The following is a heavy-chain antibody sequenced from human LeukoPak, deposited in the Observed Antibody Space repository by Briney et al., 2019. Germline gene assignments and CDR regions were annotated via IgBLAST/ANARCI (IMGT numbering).Heavy chain of an antibody. D-gene: IGHD3-22*01. J-gene: IGHJ4*02. V-gene: IGHV4-38-2*02. CDR1: GYSISSGYY. CDR3: ARGQPWYYYDSSGYYYYY. Sequence: SETLSLTCTVSGYSISSGYYWGWIRPPPGKGLEWIGEINHSGSTNYNPSLKSRVTISVDTSKNQFSLKLSSVTAADTAVYYCARGQPWYYYDSSGYYYYYWGQGTLVTVSS. CDR2: INHSGST.